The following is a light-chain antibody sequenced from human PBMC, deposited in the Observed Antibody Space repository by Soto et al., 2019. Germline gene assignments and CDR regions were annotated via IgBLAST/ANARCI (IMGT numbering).Light chain of an antibody. CDR3: CSFTTSSTLV. CDR2: EVS. J-gene: IGLJ1*01. Sequence: QSALTQPASVSGSPGQSITISFTGTSSDIGAYNHVSWYQQNPGKAPQLIIYEVSNRPSGLSNRFSASKSGNAASLTISGLQAEDEADYFCCSFTTSSTLVFGTGTKVTV. V-gene: IGLV2-14*01. CDR1: SSDIGAYNH.